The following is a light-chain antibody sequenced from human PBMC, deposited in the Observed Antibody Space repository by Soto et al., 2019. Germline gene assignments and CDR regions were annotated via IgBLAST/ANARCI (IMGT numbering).Light chain of an antibody. Sequence: EIVLTQSTATLSLSPGERATLSCRASQSVSSYLAWYQQKPGQAPRLLIYDASNRATGIPARFSGSGSGTDVTLTSSSLEPEDFAVYYCRQRSNWPPYTFGEGTKLEIK. CDR1: QSVSSY. CDR2: DAS. CDR3: RQRSNWPPYT. J-gene: IGKJ2*01. V-gene: IGKV3-11*01.